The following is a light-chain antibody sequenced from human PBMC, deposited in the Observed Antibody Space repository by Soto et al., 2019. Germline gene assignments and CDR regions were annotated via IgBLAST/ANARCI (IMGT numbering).Light chain of an antibody. V-gene: IGLV2-14*03. CDR2: DVS. CDR3: SSYTSSITLV. CDR1: SSDVGGYNS. J-gene: IGLJ1*01. Sequence: QSVLTQPASVSGSPGQSIAISCTGTSSDVGGYNSVSWYQHLPGKAPKLMIYDVSYRPSGVSDRFSGSKSGNSASLTISGLQAEDEADYYCSSYTSSITLVFGTGTKLTVL.